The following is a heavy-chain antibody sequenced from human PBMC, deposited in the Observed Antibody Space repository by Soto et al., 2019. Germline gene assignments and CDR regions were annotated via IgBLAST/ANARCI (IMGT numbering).Heavy chain of an antibody. D-gene: IGHD2-15*01. J-gene: IGHJ2*01. V-gene: IGHV4-31*03. Sequence: QVQLQESGPGLVKPSQTLSLTCTVSGGSISSGGYYWSWIRQHPGKALEWIGHTYYSGRTYDNPSLRDRVTISIDTSKNQFSLRLNSVTAADTAVYYCARGLYCAGGSCHLHYWYFDLWGRGTLLTVSS. CDR2: TYYSGRT. CDR3: ARGLYCAGGSCHLHYWYFDL. CDR1: GGSISSGGYY.